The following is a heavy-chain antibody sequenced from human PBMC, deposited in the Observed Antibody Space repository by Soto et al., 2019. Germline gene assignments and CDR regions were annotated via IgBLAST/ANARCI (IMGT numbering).Heavy chain of an antibody. D-gene: IGHD4-4*01. Sequence: QVQLVQSGAEVKKTGSSVKVSCKASGGTFRNYAINWVRQAPGQGLEWMGGIIPIFSTVNYAQNFQGRVTSMAVKSTSTAYMELSNLRSEDTGVYYCARGAYSSDTFDIWGQGTMVTVSS. CDR3: ARGAYSSDTFDI. CDR1: GGTFRNYA. V-gene: IGHV1-69*06. CDR2: IIPIFSTV. J-gene: IGHJ3*02.